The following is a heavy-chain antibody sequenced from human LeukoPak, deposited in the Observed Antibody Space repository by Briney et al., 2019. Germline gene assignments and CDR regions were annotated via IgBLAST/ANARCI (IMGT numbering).Heavy chain of an antibody. D-gene: IGHD7-27*01. CDR3: STLNWG. CDR2: IKSKTDGGTT. Sequence: PGGSLRLSCAASGFTFNNAWMSWVRQAPGKWLEWVGRIKSKTDGGTTYAAHVKGRFTISRDDSKNTLYLQMISLKTEDTAVYYCSTLNWGWGQGTLVTVSS. CDR1: GFTFNNAW. V-gene: IGHV3-15*01. J-gene: IGHJ4*02.